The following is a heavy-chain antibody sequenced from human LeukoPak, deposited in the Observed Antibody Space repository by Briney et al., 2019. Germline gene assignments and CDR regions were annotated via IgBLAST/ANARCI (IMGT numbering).Heavy chain of an antibody. Sequence: SQTLSLTCAISGDSFSSNSAAWNWIRQSPSRGLEWLGRTYYRSKWYNDYGVSVKSRITINPDTSKNQFSLQLNSVTPEDTAMYYCARATYSSGWYEDYFDYWGQGTLVTVSS. V-gene: IGHV6-1*01. CDR2: TYYRSKWYN. CDR1: GDSFSSNSAA. D-gene: IGHD6-19*01. J-gene: IGHJ4*02. CDR3: ARATYSSGWYEDYFDY.